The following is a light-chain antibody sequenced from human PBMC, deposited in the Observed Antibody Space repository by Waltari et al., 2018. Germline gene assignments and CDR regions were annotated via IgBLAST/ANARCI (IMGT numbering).Light chain of an antibody. CDR2: KDT. Sequence: SFELTQPPSVSVSPGQTARITCSGDALAKHYVNWHQQRPGQAPTVQISKDTGRAPGIPERFSGASSGPTVTLTVSGVQAEDEADYYCQSADSSGTWVFGGGTRLTV. V-gene: IGLV3-25*03. CDR3: QSADSSGTWV. CDR1: ALAKHY. J-gene: IGLJ3*02.